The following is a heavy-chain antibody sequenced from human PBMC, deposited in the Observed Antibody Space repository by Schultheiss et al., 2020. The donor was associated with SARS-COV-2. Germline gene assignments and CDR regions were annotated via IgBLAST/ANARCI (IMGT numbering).Heavy chain of an antibody. CDR2: INPNSGGT. CDR1: GYTFTGYY. CDR3: ASGVGQQLALFSR. V-gene: IGHV1-2*02. Sequence: ASVKVSCKASGYTFTGYYMHWVRQAPGQGLEWMGWINPNSGGTNYAQKFQGRVTITADKSTSTAYMELSSLRSEDTAVYYCASGVGQQLALFSRWGQGTMVTVSS. J-gene: IGHJ3*01. D-gene: IGHD6-13*01.